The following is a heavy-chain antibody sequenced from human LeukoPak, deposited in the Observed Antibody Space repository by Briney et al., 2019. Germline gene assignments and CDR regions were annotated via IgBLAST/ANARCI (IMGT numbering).Heavy chain of an antibody. Sequence: GSLLLSCAVSGFTFSSCALSWVRQAPGKGLEWVSSISGSGDSAYYADSVKGRFTIFRDNFKNTLYLQMNSLRAEDTAVYYCAKVSNSGSYLDEYYFDYWGQGTLVTVSS. D-gene: IGHD1-26*01. CDR2: ISGSGDSA. CDR1: GFTFSSCA. J-gene: IGHJ4*02. CDR3: AKVSNSGSYLDEYYFDY. V-gene: IGHV3-23*01.